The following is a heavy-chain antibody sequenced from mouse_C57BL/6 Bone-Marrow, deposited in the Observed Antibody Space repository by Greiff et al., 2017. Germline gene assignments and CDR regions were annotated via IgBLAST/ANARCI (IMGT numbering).Heavy chain of an antibody. CDR2: IYPGSGST. Sequence: VQLQQPGAELVKPGASVKMSCKASGYTFTSYWMTWVKQRPGQGLEWIGDIYPGSGSTNYNEKFKSKATLTVDTSSSTAYMQLSSLTSEDSAVYYCARDDYVDWYFDVWGTGTTVTVSS. D-gene: IGHD2-4*01. J-gene: IGHJ1*03. V-gene: IGHV1-55*01. CDR1: GYTFTSYW. CDR3: ARDDYVDWYFDV.